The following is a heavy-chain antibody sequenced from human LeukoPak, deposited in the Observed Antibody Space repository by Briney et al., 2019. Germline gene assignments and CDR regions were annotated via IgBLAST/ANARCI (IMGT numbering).Heavy chain of an antibody. Sequence: ASVKVSCKASGYTFTSYYMHWVRQAPGQGLEWMGIINPSGGSTSYAQKFQGRVTITRDTSASTAYMELSSLRSEDTAVYYCASEIRVGYSSGWYGKVDYWGQGTLVTVSS. CDR2: INPSGGST. D-gene: IGHD6-19*01. CDR1: GYTFTSYY. J-gene: IGHJ4*02. CDR3: ASEIRVGYSSGWYGKVDY. V-gene: IGHV1-46*01.